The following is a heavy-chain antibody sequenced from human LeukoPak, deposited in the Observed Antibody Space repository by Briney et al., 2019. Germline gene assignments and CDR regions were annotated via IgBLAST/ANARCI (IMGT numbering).Heavy chain of an antibody. Sequence: SETLSLTCTVSGDSISSSTYYWAWIRQPPGKGLEYIGSYSGSTYYNPSFKSRVTISVDTSKKQFSLKLSSVTAADTAVYYCARSSYGAGSKPYWVDCWGQGTLVTVSS. D-gene: IGHD3-10*01. V-gene: IGHV4-39*01. CDR3: ARSSYGAGSKPYWVDC. J-gene: IGHJ4*02. CDR2: YSGST. CDR1: GDSISSSTYY.